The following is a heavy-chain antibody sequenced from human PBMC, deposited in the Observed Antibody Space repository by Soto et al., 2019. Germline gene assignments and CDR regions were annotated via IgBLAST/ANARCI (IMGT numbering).Heavy chain of an antibody. CDR3: VRGMNPLF. J-gene: IGHJ4*01. CDR2: ISISSSDR. Sequence: KPGGSLRLSCAASGLTLRTYTMNWVRQAPGKGLEWVSSISISSSDRYYADSVRGRFTISRDNAKDALYLQMNSLRADDTAVYFCVRGMNPLFGGQGTLVTVSS. V-gene: IGHV3-21*06. CDR1: GLTLRTYT.